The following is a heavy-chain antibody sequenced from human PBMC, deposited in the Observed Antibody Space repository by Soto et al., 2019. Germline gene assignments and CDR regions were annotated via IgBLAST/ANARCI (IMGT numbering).Heavy chain of an antibody. CDR2: ISYDGSNK. Sequence: LRLSFAASGXTFSSYGIHWVRQAPGKGLEWVALISYDGSNKYYADSVKGRFTISRDNSKNTLYLQMNSLRAEDTAMYYCAKDAPYYYDSSGYYGPFDYWGQGTLVTVSS. J-gene: IGHJ4*02. CDR1: GXTFSSYG. V-gene: IGHV3-30*18. CDR3: AKDAPYYYDSSGYYGPFDY. D-gene: IGHD3-22*01.